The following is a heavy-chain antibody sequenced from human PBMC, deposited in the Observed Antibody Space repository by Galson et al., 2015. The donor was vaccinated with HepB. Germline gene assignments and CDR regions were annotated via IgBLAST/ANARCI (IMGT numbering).Heavy chain of an antibody. Sequence: SLRLSCAASGFTFSSYGMHWVRQAPGKGLEWVAVISYDGSNKYYADSVKGRFTISRDNSKNTLYLQMNSLRAEDTAVYYCARVESIAAAGSPLYYYYGMDVWGQGTTVTVSS. CDR3: ARVESIAAAGSPLYYYYGMDV. J-gene: IGHJ6*02. D-gene: IGHD6-13*01. CDR1: GFTFSSYG. V-gene: IGHV3-30*03. CDR2: ISYDGSNK.